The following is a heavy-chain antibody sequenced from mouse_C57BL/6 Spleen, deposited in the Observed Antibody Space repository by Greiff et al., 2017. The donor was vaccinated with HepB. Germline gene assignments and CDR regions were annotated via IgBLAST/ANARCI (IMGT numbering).Heavy chain of an antibody. J-gene: IGHJ2*01. CDR3: ATYGPRYYFDY. CDR1: GYSFTGYY. V-gene: IGHV1-42*01. Sequence: VQLQQSGPELVKPGASVKISCKASGYSFTGYYMNWVKQSPEKSLEWIGEINPSTGGTTYNQKFKAKATLTVDKSSSTAYMQLKSLTSEDSAVYYCATYGPRYYFDYWGQGTTLTVSS. D-gene: IGHD1-1*02. CDR2: INPSTGGT.